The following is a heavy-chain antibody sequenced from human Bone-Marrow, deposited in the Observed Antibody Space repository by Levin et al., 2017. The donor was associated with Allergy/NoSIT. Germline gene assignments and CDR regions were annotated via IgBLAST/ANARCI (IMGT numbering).Heavy chain of an antibody. D-gene: IGHD3-9*01. CDR1: GGSFSGYY. CDR2: INHSGST. CDR3: ARKRAWLPGEFDY. V-gene: IGHV4-34*01. Sequence: SETLSLTCAVYGGSFSGYYWSWIRQPPGKGLEWIGEINHSGSTNYNPSLKSRVTISVDTSKNQFSLKLSSVTAADTAVYYCARKRAWLPGEFDYWGQGTLVTVSS. J-gene: IGHJ4*02.